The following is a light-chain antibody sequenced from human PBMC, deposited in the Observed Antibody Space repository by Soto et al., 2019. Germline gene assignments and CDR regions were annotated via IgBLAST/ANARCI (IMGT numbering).Light chain of an antibody. Sequence: EIVMTQSPATLSVSPGERATLSCRASQSVSSNLAWYQQKPGQALRLLIYGASTRATGIPARFSGSGSETEFTLTISSLQSEDFAVYYCQQYNNWPPWTFGQGTKVEIK. V-gene: IGKV3-15*01. CDR3: QQYNNWPPWT. CDR1: QSVSSN. CDR2: GAS. J-gene: IGKJ1*01.